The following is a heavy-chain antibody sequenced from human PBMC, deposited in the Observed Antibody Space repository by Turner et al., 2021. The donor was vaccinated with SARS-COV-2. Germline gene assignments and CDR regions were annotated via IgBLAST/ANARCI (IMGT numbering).Heavy chain of an antibody. D-gene: IGHD4-17*01. CDR2: NHPSDGRT. CDR3: ATVVGAV. CDR1: GYIFTTYY. V-gene: IGHV1-46*01. J-gene: IGHJ4*02. Sequence: QVQLVQSGAEVKDPWASVKLSCKASGYIFTTYYIHWVRQAPGQGLGWMGINHPSDGRTDYPQRFQGRVTMTRDTSTSTVHMELSSLISEDTAVYYCATVVGAVWGQGTLVIVSS.